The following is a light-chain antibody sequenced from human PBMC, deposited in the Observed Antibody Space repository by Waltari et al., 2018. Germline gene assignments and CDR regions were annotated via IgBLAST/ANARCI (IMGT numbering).Light chain of an antibody. CDR2: GNT. Sequence: SYVLTQPPSFSVAPGGTATITCGGDNIGTERVHWYQQTPGQAPVLVVYGNTARPSGVPERFSGSESETTATLTISRVEAGDQADYYCQVWDYNSNHVLFGGGTKVTVL. J-gene: IGLJ2*01. CDR1: NIGTER. CDR3: QVWDYNSNHVL. V-gene: IGLV3-21*02.